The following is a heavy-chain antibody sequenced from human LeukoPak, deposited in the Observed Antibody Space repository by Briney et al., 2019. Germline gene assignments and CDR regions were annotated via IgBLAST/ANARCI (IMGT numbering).Heavy chain of an antibody. CDR3: ARTTEGGYTYDYFYYYYMDV. Sequence: SETLSLTCTVSGGSISSYYWSWIRQPPGKGLKWIGYIYYSGSTNYNPSLKSRVTISVDTSKNQFSLKLNSVTAADTAVYFCARTTEGGYTYDYFYYYYMDVWGKGTTVTISS. CDR2: IYYSGST. D-gene: IGHD5-18*01. V-gene: IGHV4-59*01. J-gene: IGHJ6*03. CDR1: GGSISSYY.